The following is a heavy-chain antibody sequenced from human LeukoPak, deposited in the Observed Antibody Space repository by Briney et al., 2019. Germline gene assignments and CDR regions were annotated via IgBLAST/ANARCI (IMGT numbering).Heavy chain of an antibody. Sequence: PGGSLRLSCAASGFTVSSNYMSWVRQAVGKGLECVAKIKEDGSEKHYVDSVQGRFTISRDNARNSLYLQMNSLRADDTAVYYCARDYTGGWNDYWGQGTLVTVSS. J-gene: IGHJ4*02. CDR3: ARDYTGGWNDY. CDR2: IKEDGSEK. D-gene: IGHD7-27*01. CDR1: GFTVSSNY. V-gene: IGHV3-7*01.